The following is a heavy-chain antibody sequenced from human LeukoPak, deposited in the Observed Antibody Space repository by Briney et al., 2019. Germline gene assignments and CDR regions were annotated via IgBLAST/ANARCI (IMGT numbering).Heavy chain of an antibody. Sequence: ASVKVSCKASGGTFSSYAISWVRQAPGQGLEWMRRIIPILGIANYAQKFQGRVTITADKSTSTAYMELSSLRSEDTAVYYCARERYFDWLSAERDDAFDIWGQGTMVTVSS. CDR2: IIPILGIA. D-gene: IGHD3-9*01. CDR3: ARERYFDWLSAERDDAFDI. J-gene: IGHJ3*02. V-gene: IGHV1-69*04. CDR1: GGTFSSYA.